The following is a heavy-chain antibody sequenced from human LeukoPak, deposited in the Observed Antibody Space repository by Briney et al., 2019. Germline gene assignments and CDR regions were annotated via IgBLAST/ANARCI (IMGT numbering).Heavy chain of an antibody. CDR3: ARGGYDFWSGYSVPRY. CDR1: GYTFTGYY. J-gene: IGHJ4*02. CDR2: INPNSGGT. D-gene: IGHD3-3*01. V-gene: IGHV1-2*02. Sequence: ASVKVSCKASGYTFTGYYMHWVRQAPGQGLERMGWINPNSGGTNYAQKFQGRVTMTRDTSISTAYMELSRLRSDDTAVYYCARGGYDFWSGYSVPRYWGQGTLVTVSS.